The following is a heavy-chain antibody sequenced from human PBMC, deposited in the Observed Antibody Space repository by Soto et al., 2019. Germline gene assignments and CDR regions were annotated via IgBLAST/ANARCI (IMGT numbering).Heavy chain of an antibody. J-gene: IGHJ4*02. CDR3: AKRLEVVPAAPFDY. D-gene: IGHD2-2*01. CDR1: GFTFSSYA. V-gene: IGHV3-23*01. CDR2: ISGSGGST. Sequence: GGSLRLSCAASGFTFSSYAMSWVRQAPGKGLEWVSAISGSGGSTYYADSVKGRFTISRDNSKNTVYLQMNSLRAEDTAVYYCAKRLEVVPAAPFDYWGQGTLVTVSS.